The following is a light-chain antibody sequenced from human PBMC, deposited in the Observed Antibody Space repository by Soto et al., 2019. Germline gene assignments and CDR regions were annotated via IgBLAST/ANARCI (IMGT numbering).Light chain of an antibody. J-gene: IGLJ1*01. CDR2: EVS. CDR1: SSDVGGYNY. V-gene: IGLV2-14*01. CDR3: NSYGSTSTRYV. Sequence: QSALTQPASVSGSPGQSITISCTGTSSDVGGYNYVSWYQQHPGKAPKLMIYEVSHRPSGVSNRFSGSKSGNTASLTISGLQAEDEADYFCNSYGSTSTRYVFGTGTKLTVL.